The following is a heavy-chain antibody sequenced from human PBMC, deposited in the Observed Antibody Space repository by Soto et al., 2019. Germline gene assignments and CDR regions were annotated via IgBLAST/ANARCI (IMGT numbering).Heavy chain of an antibody. CDR1: GFTFSSYA. CDR2: ISGSGGST. Sequence: EVQLLESGGGLVQPGGSLRLSCAASGFTFSSYAMSWVRQAPGKGLEWVSAISGSGGSTYYADSVKGRFTISRDNSKNTLYLQMNSLRAEDTAVYYCAKDPLRGDYIWGIYRPPRTDYMDVWGKGTTVTVSS. V-gene: IGHV3-23*01. J-gene: IGHJ6*03. D-gene: IGHD3-16*02. CDR3: AKDPLRGDYIWGIYRPPRTDYMDV.